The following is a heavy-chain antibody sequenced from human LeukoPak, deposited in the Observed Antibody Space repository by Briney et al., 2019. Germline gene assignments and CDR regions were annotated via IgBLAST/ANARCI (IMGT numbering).Heavy chain of an antibody. CDR2: ISSSSSTI. V-gene: IGHV3-48*04. CDR1: GFTFSSYS. Sequence: GGSLRLSCAASGFTFSSYSMNWVRQAPGKGLEWVSYISSSSSTIYYADSVKGRFTISRDNAKNSLYLQMNSLRAEDTAVYYCARDPYDYGDYVAFDYWGQGTLVTVSS. D-gene: IGHD4-17*01. CDR3: ARDPYDYGDYVAFDY. J-gene: IGHJ4*02.